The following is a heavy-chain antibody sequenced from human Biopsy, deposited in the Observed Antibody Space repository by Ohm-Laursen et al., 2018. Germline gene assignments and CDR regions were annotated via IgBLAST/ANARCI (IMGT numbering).Heavy chain of an antibody. V-gene: IGHV4-59*11. Sequence: SVTLSLPCSVSGGSFTGQYSTWIRQHPGKRLERNGHLSHTHYTIYKSSLKSRVTILLDTSRKHFALRLLSLAAADTGVYYCARGSNECGGLYFPHWGQGTLVTVSS. CDR3: ARGSNECGGLYFPH. J-gene: IGHJ1*01. CDR1: GGSFTGQY. D-gene: IGHD4-23*01. CDR2: LSHTHYT.